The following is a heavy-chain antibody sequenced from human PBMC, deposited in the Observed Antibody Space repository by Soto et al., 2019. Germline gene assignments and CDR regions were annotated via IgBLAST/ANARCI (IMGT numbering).Heavy chain of an antibody. CDR1: GGSISSGDYY. Sequence: QVQLQESGPGLVKPSQTLSLTCTVSGGSISSGDYYWSWIRQPPGKGLEWIGYIHYSGSTYYNPSLKSRVTISVDTSKNQFSLKLSSVTAADTAVYYCARDRNNPYDYSKGFGGFDYWGQGTLVTVSS. CDR2: IHYSGST. CDR3: ARDRNNPYDYSKGFGGFDY. V-gene: IGHV4-30-4*01. D-gene: IGHD4-4*01. J-gene: IGHJ4*02.